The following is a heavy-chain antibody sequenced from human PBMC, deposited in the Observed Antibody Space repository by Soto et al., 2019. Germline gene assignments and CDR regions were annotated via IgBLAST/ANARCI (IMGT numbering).Heavy chain of an antibody. V-gene: IGHV4-31*03. D-gene: IGHD3-9*01. CDR2: IYYSGST. CDR1: GGSISSGGYY. CDR3: ARGSFVLQYFDWFEYFQH. J-gene: IGHJ1*01. Sequence: TSETLSLTCTVSGGSISSGGYYWSWIRQHPGKGLEWIGYIYYSGSTYYNPSLKSRVTISVDTSKNQFSLKLSSVTAADTAVFYFARGSFVLQYFDWFEYFQHWGQGTLVTVSS.